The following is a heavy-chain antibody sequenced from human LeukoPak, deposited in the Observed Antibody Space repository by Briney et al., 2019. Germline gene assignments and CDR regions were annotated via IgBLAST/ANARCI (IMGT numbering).Heavy chain of an antibody. V-gene: IGHV4-59*01. CDR1: GVSISNYY. CDR3: ARWRSSAHYWDS. J-gene: IGHJ4*02. D-gene: IGHD3-22*01. CDR2: VYFTGST. Sequence: SETLSLTCTVSGVSISNYYWNWIRQPPGKALEWIGYVYFTGSTNYNPSLKSRLTLSIDTSKSQLSLKLSSVTAADTAVYYCARWRSSAHYWDSWGQGTLVTVSS.